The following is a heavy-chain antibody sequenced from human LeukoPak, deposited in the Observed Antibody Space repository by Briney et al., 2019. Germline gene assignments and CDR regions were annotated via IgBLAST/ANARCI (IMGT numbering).Heavy chain of an antibody. V-gene: IGHV5-51*01. CDR3: ARQGDCSSTSCYASSPFYYFDY. Sequence: GESLKISCKGSGYSFTSYWIGWVRQMPGKGLEWMGIIYPGDSDTRYSPSFQGQVTISADKSISTAYLQWSSLKASDTAMYYCARQGDCSSTSCYASSPFYYFDYWGQGTLVTVSS. D-gene: IGHD2-2*01. CDR2: IYPGDSDT. CDR1: GYSFTSYW. J-gene: IGHJ4*02.